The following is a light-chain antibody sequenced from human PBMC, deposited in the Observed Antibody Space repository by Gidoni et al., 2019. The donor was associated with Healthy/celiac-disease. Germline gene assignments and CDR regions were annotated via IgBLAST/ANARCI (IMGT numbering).Light chain of an antibody. V-gene: IGKV2-28*01. CDR1: QSLLHNNGYNY. J-gene: IGKJ2*01. CDR3: MQALQTPYT. Sequence: DIVMTQSPLSLPVTPGEPASISCRSSQSLLHNNGYNYLDWYLQKPGQSPQLLIYLGSNRASGVPDRFSGSGSGTDFTLKISRVEAEDVGVYYCMQALQTPYTFXQXTKLEIK. CDR2: LGS.